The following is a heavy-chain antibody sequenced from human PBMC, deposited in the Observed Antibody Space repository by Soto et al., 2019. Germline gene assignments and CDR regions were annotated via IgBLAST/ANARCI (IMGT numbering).Heavy chain of an antibody. Sequence: SETLSLTCTVSSAPVSSTTYTWGWIRQPPGKGLEWVASVYYGGRSYYNPSLNSRVTISVDTSKNQFSLKMSSVTAADTAVYYCARAGGRYAITAYDVWGPGTLVTVSS. J-gene: IGHJ3*01. V-gene: IGHV4-39*07. CDR3: ARAGGRYAITAYDV. CDR1: SAPVSSTTYT. D-gene: IGHD1-26*01. CDR2: VYYGGRS.